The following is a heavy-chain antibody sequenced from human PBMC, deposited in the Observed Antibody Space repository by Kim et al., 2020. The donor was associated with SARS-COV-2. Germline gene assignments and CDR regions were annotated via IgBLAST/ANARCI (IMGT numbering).Heavy chain of an antibody. V-gene: IGHV1-46*01. J-gene: IGHJ4*02. D-gene: IGHD3-10*01. CDR3: ARGGAGSYLYYFDY. Sequence: AQKFQGRVTMTRDTSTSTVYMELSSLRSEDTAVYYCARGGAGSYLYYFDYWGQGNLVTVSS.